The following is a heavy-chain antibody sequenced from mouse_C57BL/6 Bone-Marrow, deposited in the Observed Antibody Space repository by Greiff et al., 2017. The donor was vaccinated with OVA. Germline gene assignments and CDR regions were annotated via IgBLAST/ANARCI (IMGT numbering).Heavy chain of an antibody. J-gene: IGHJ2*01. V-gene: IGHV1-7*01. CDR1: GYTFTSYW. CDR3: ARIPMTTVEYFDY. Sequence: QVQLQQSGAELAKPGASVKLSCKASGYTFTSYWMHWVKQRPGQGLEWIGYIIPGSGYTKYNQKFKGKATLTAEKSSSTAYMQLSSLTYEDSAVYYCARIPMTTVEYFDYGGQGTTLTVSS. D-gene: IGHD1-1*01. CDR2: IIPGSGYT.